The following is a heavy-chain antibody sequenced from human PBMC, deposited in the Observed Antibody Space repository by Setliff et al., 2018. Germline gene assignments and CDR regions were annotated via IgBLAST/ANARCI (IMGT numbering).Heavy chain of an antibody. CDR1: GFTFSSYA. CDR3: ARVAYSYGRYYYYYYMDV. D-gene: IGHD5-18*01. J-gene: IGHJ6*03. V-gene: IGHV3-23*01. CDR2: ISGSGGST. Sequence: GSLRLSCAASGFTFSSYAMSWVRQAPGKGLEWVSAISGSGGSTDYADSVKGRFTISRDKSKNTLYLQMNSLRAEDTAVYYCARVAYSYGRYYYYYYMDVWGKGTTVTVSS.